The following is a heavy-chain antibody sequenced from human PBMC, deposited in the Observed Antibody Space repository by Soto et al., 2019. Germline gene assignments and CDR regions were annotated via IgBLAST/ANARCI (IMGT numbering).Heavy chain of an antibody. CDR3: ARFSIDYYDSSGYPAY. V-gene: IGHV4-59*08. CDR1: GGSISSYY. J-gene: IGHJ4*02. D-gene: IGHD3-22*01. CDR2: IYYSGST. Sequence: PSETLSLTCTVSGGSISSYYWSWIRQPPGKGLEWIGYIYYSGSTNYNPSLKSRVTISVDTSKNQFSLKLSSVTAADTAVYYCARFSIDYYDSSGYPAYWGQGTLVTVSS.